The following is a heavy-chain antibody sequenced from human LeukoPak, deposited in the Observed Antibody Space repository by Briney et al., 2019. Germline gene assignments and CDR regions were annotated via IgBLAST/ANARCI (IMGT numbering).Heavy chain of an antibody. Sequence: SETLSLTCAVSGGSISSGGYSWSWIRQPPGKGLEWIGYIYHSGSTYYNPSLKNRVSISVDTSENQFSLNLSSVTAADTAVYYCARPYYYDSRIDPWGQGTLVTVSS. CDR2: IYHSGST. V-gene: IGHV4-30-2*05. CDR1: GGSISSGGYS. CDR3: ARPYYYDSRIDP. D-gene: IGHD3-22*01. J-gene: IGHJ5*02.